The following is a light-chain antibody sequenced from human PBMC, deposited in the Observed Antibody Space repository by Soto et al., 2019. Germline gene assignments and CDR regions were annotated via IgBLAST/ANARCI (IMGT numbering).Light chain of an antibody. Sequence: EIVLTQSPGTLSLSPGERATLACRASLSVSSSYLAWYQQKPGQAPRLLIYGASSRATGIPDRFSGSGSGTDFTLTISRLEPEDFATDFCQRPFGGGTKVEIK. V-gene: IGKV3-20*01. J-gene: IGKJ4*01. CDR2: GAS. CDR1: LSVSSSY. CDR3: QRP.